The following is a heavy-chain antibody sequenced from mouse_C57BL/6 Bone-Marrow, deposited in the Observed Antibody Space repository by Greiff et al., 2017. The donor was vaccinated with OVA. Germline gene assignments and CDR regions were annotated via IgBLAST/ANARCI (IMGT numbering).Heavy chain of an antibody. CDR3: ARGGDYEAWFAY. Sequence: QVQLQQPGAELVKPGASVKLSCKASGYTFTSYWMQWVKQRPGLGLEWIGEIDPSDSYTNYNQKFKGKATLTVDTSSSTAYMQLSSLTSEDSAVYYCARGGDYEAWFAYWGQGTLVTVSA. J-gene: IGHJ3*01. CDR2: IDPSDSYT. CDR1: GYTFTSYW. D-gene: IGHD2-4*01. V-gene: IGHV1-50*01.